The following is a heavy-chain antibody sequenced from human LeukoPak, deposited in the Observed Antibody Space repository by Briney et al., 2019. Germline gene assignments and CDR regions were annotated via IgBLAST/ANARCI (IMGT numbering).Heavy chain of an antibody. CDR1: GGSFSGYY. CDR2: INHSGST. D-gene: IGHD1-1*01. J-gene: IGHJ6*02. Sequence: SKTLSLTCAVYGGSFSGYYWSWIRQPPGKGLEWIGEINHSGSTNYNPSLKSRVTISVDTSKNQFSLKLSSVTAADTAVYYCARRTGTTRWDYGMDVWGQGTTVTVSS. CDR3: ARRTGTTRWDYGMDV. V-gene: IGHV4-34*01.